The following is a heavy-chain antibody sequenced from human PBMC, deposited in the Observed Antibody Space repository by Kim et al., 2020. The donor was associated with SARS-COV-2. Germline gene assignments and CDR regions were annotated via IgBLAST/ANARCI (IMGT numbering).Heavy chain of an antibody. V-gene: IGHV1-18*01. J-gene: IGHJ3*02. CDR1: GYTFTSYG. Sequence: ASVKVSCKASGYTFTSYGISWVRQAPGQGLEWMGWISAYNGNTNYAQKLQGRVTMTTDTSTSTAYMELRSLRSDDTAVYYCARDRGYYGSGSYNSNAFDIWGQGTMVTVSS. D-gene: IGHD3-10*01. CDR3: ARDRGYYGSGSYNSNAFDI. CDR2: ISAYNGNT.